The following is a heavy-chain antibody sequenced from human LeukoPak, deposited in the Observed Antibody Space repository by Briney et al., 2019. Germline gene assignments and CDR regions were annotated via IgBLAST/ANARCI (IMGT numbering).Heavy chain of an antibody. CDR3: ARDLLLWFGELWEPFDY. J-gene: IGHJ4*02. D-gene: IGHD3-10*01. CDR1: GFTVSSNY. Sequence: SGGSLRLSCAASGFTVSSNYMSWVRQAPGKGLEWVSVIYSGGSTNYADSAKGRFTISRDNAKNSLYLQMNSLRAEDTAVYYCARDLLLWFGELWEPFDYWGQGTLVTVSS. CDR2: IYSGGST. V-gene: IGHV3-53*01.